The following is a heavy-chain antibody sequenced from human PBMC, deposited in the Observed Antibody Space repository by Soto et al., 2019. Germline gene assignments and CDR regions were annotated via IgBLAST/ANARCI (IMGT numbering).Heavy chain of an antibody. CDR3: AKRPTYYYDSSGYSWYFDL. CDR2: ISGSGGST. D-gene: IGHD3-22*01. V-gene: IGHV3-23*01. J-gene: IGHJ2*01. Sequence: GGSLRLSCAASGFTFSSYAMSWVRQAPGKGLEWVSAISGSGGSTYYADSVKGRFTISRDNSKNTLYLQMNSLRAEDTAVYYCAKRPTYYYDSSGYSWYFDLWGRGTLVTVSS. CDR1: GFTFSSYA.